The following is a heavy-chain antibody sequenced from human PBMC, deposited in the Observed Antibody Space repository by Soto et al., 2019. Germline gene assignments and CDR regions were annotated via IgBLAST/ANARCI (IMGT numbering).Heavy chain of an antibody. D-gene: IGHD3-9*01. V-gene: IGHV4-59*11. CDR3: ARVGERWQYFDWFYYFDS. J-gene: IGHJ4*02. Sequence: SETLSLTCTVSVGSIGGRYWGWIRQPRGKGLEWIGYVYYSGSPTSDPSLKSRVTMSADTSKNQLSLKVRSVTAEDKAVYYCARVGERWQYFDWFYYFDSWGQGALVTVS. CDR2: VYYSGSP. CDR1: VGSIGGRY.